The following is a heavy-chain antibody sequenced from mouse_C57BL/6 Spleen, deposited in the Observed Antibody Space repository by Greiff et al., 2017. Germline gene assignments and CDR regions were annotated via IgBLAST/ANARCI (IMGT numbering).Heavy chain of an antibody. D-gene: IGHD2-1*01. J-gene: IGHJ3*01. CDR2: ISYDGSN. Sequence: EVQLVESGPGLVKPSQSLSLTCSATGYSITDGYYRNWIRQFPGNKLEWMGYISYDGSNKYNPSLKNRISITRDTSRNQSFLKLNSVTTEDPATYYCARANYGFAYWGQGTRVTVSA. CDR1: GYSITDGYY. V-gene: IGHV3-6*01. CDR3: ARANYGFAY.